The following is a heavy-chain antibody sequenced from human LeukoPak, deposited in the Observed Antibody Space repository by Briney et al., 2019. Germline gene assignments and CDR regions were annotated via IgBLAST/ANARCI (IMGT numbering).Heavy chain of an antibody. Sequence: GGSLRLSCAASGFTFSSNWMHWVRQAPGKGLVWVSRINSDGSRTNYVDSVKGRFTISRDNAKNTLYLQMYSLGAEDSAVYYCVRGASLAYYMDVWDKGTTVTVSS. CDR3: VRGASLAYYMDV. CDR2: INSDGSRT. V-gene: IGHV3-74*01. J-gene: IGHJ6*03. D-gene: IGHD3-16*02. CDR1: GFTFSSNW.